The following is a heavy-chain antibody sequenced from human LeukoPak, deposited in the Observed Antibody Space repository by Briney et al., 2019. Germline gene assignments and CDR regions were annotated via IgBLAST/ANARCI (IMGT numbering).Heavy chain of an antibody. Sequence: SETLSLTCTVSGGSISSGGYYWSWIRQHPGKGLEWIGYIYYSGSTYYNPSLRSRVTITVDTSKNQFSLKLSSVTAADTAVYYCARDWVSGYYDSSGKNAFDIWGQGTMVTVSS. D-gene: IGHD3-22*01. V-gene: IGHV4-31*03. CDR3: ARDWVSGYYDSSGKNAFDI. J-gene: IGHJ3*02. CDR2: IYYSGST. CDR1: GGSISSGGYY.